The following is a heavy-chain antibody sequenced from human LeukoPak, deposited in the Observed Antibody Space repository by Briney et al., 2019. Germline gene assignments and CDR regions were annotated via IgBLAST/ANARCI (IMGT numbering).Heavy chain of an antibody. V-gene: IGHV4-59*12. CDR2: IYYSGST. Sequence: SETLSLTCTVSGGSISSYYWSWIRQPPGKGLEWIGYIYYSGSTNYNPSLKSRVTISVDKSKNQFSLKLSSVTAADTAMYYCASLERPPGYCTGGSCYSRFDPWGQGTLVTVSS. CDR3: ASLERPPGYCTGGSCYSRFDP. D-gene: IGHD2-15*01. J-gene: IGHJ5*02. CDR1: GGSISSYY.